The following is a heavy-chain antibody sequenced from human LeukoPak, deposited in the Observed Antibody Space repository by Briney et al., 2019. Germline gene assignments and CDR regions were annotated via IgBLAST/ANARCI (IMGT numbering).Heavy chain of an antibody. CDR2: IRFDGTSE. CDR3: AKTSLSDPSGHYYYMDV. Sequence: GGSLRLSCAASGFTFSSFAMHWVRQAPGKGLEWVAFIRFDGTSEFYADSVKARFTISRDNSQNTVSLQLNNLRIEDTALYYCAKTSLSDPSGHYYYMDVWGKGTTVTVSS. D-gene: IGHD3-3*01. CDR1: GFTFSSFA. J-gene: IGHJ6*03. V-gene: IGHV3-30*02.